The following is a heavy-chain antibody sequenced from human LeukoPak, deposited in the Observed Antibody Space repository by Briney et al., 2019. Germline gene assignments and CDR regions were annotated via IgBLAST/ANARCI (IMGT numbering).Heavy chain of an antibody. J-gene: IGHJ4*02. D-gene: IGHD6-19*01. CDR1: GGSISSGDYY. Sequence: SETLSLTCTVSGGSISSGDYYWSWLRQPPGKGLEWIGYIYYSGSTYYNPSLKSRVTISVDTSKNQFSLKLSSVTAADTAVYYCARGRYSSGWFFDYRGQGTLVTVSS. V-gene: IGHV4-30-4*01. CDR3: ARGRYSSGWFFDY. CDR2: IYYSGST.